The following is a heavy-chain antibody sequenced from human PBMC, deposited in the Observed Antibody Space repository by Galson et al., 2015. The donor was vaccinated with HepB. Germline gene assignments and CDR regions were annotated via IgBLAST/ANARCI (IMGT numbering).Heavy chain of an antibody. CDR1: SYKFSSYG. Sequence: SVKVSCKASSYKFSSYGLNWVRQAPGQGLEWMGWISTYNGDTNCPKKFQGRVSMTTDTSTNTAYMELRSLTTGDTAMYYCARDGVMGWSRSKRYFDYWGQGTLVTVSS. CDR2: ISTYNGDT. V-gene: IGHV1-18*04. D-gene: IGHD3-3*01. CDR3: ARDGVMGWSRSKRYFDY. J-gene: IGHJ4*02.